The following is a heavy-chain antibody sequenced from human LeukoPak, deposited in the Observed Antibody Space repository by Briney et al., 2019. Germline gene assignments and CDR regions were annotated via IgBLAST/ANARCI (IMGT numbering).Heavy chain of an antibody. Sequence: GGSLRLSCAASGFTFSTYWMHWVRHAPGKGLVWVARIKGDGSSTIYAASVKGRFTISRDNSKNTLYLQTSSLRAEDTAVYYCARASTTVPNLLDHWGRGTLVTVSS. V-gene: IGHV3-74*01. J-gene: IGHJ4*02. CDR1: GFTFSTYW. CDR3: ARASTTVPNLLDH. CDR2: IKGDGSST. D-gene: IGHD4-17*01.